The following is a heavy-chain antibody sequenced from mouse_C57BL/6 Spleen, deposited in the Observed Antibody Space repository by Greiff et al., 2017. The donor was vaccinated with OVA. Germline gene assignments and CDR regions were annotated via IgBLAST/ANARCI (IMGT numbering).Heavy chain of an antibody. Sequence: EVMLVESGGGLVKPGGSLKLSCAASGFTFSSYAMSWVRQTPEKRLEWVATISDGGSYTYYPDNVKGRFTISRDNAKNNLYLQMSHLKSEDTAMYYCARDSAITSMDYWGQGTSVTVSS. J-gene: IGHJ4*01. V-gene: IGHV5-4*01. CDR1: GFTFSSYA. CDR3: ARDSAITSMDY. CDR2: ISDGGSYT. D-gene: IGHD1-1*01.